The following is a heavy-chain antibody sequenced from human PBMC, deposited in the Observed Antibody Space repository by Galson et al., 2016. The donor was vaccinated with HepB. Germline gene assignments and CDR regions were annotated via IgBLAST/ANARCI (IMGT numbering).Heavy chain of an antibody. D-gene: IGHD4-23*01. Sequence: LRLSCAASGFTFSGYNMDWVRQAPGKGLEWVSYISSGSSAIYYADSVKGRFTISRDNSRNTLYLQMNSLRADDTAVYYCAGVPSGKRLDYWGQGTLVTVSS. V-gene: IGHV3-48*01. CDR1: GFTFSGYN. CDR3: AGVPSGKRLDY. CDR2: ISSGSSAI. J-gene: IGHJ4*02.